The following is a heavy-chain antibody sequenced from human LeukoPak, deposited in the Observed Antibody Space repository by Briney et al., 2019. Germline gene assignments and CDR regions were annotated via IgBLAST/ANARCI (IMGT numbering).Heavy chain of an antibody. CDR3: LKVLGSGYGDGDS. CDR1: GFTFSTYG. Sequence: PGGSLRLSCAASGFTFSTYGMHWVRQAPGKGLEWVAFIRYDGSNKYYADFVKGRFTISRDNSNDTLFLKMNSLRAEDTAAYYCLKVLGSGYGDGDSWGQGTLVTVSS. D-gene: IGHD4-17*01. CDR2: IRYDGSNK. V-gene: IGHV3-30*02. J-gene: IGHJ4*02.